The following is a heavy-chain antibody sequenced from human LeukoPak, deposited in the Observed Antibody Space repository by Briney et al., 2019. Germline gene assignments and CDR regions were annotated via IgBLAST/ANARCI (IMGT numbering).Heavy chain of an antibody. D-gene: IGHD2-15*01. CDR2: ISNDGSNK. J-gene: IGHJ4*02. CDR3: ARSRSGGSLLGC. Sequence: PGGSLRLSCAASGFTFSTYAMHWVRQAPGKGLEWVAVISNDGSNKYYADSVKGRFTISRDNSKSALYLQMNSLRAEDTAVYYCARSRSGGSLLGCWGQGTVVTVSS. CDR1: GFTFSTYA. V-gene: IGHV3-30*04.